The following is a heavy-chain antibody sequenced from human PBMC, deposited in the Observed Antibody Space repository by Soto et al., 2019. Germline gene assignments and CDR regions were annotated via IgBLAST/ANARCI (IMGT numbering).Heavy chain of an antibody. Sequence: NPGGSLRLSCAASGFTFSSYSMNWVRQAPGKGLEWVSSISSSSSYIYYADSVKGRFTISRDNAKNSLYLQMNSLRAEDTAVYYCARAPNTAMAPGLDYWGQGTLVTVSS. V-gene: IGHV3-21*01. CDR1: GFTFSSYS. J-gene: IGHJ4*02. D-gene: IGHD5-18*01. CDR2: ISSSSSYI. CDR3: ARAPNTAMAPGLDY.